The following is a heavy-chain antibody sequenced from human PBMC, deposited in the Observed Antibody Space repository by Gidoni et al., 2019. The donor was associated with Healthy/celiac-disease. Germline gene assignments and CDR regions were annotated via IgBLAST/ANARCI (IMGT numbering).Heavy chain of an antibody. J-gene: IGHJ6*03. Sequence: QVQLQQWGAGLLKPSETLSLTCAVYGGSFSVYYWSWLRQPPGKGLEWIGEINHSGSTNYNPSLKSRVTISVDTSKNQFSLKLSSVTAADTAVYYCARWGRGYCSGGSCYSFNYYYYYMDVWGKGTTVTVSS. V-gene: IGHV4-34*01. CDR2: INHSGST. CDR3: ARWGRGYCSGGSCYSFNYYYYYMDV. D-gene: IGHD2-15*01. CDR1: GGSFSVYY.